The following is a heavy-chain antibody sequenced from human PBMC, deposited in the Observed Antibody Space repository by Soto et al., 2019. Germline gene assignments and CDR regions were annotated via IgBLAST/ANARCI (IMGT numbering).Heavy chain of an antibody. CDR3: ARDRATYPHYYFDL. D-gene: IGHD1-26*01. CDR1: GFTFSSYG. V-gene: IGHV3-33*01. J-gene: IGHJ2*01. Sequence: QVQLVESGGGVVQPGRSLRLSCAASGFTFSSYGMHWVRQAPGKGLEWVALIWCDGSNKYYADSVKGRFTISRDNSKNTLYLQMNSLRAEDTAVYYCARDRATYPHYYFDLWGRGTLVSVSS. CDR2: IWCDGSNK.